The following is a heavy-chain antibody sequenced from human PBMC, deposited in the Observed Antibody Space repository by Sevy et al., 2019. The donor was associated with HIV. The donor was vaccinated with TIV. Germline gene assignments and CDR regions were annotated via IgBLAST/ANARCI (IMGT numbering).Heavy chain of an antibody. CDR2: ISSSGSTI. D-gene: IGHD3-3*01. CDR3: ARGLIADTIFGVVIDYYYYGMDV. CDR1: GFTFSSYE. V-gene: IGHV3-48*03. Sequence: GGSLRLSCAASGFTFSSYEMNWVRQAPGNGLEWVSYISSSGSTIYYADSVKGRFTISRDNAKNSLYLQMNSLRAEDTAVYYCARGLIADTIFGVVIDYYYYGMDVSGQGTTVTVFS. J-gene: IGHJ6*02.